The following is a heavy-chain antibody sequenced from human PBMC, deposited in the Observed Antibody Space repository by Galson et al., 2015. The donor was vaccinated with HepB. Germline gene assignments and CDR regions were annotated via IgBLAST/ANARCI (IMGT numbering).Heavy chain of an antibody. CDR2: ISAYNGNT. CDR1: GYTFTSYG. CDR3: ARDRKGRGAFDI. Sequence: SVKVSCKASGYTFTSYGISWVRQAPGQGLEWMGWISAYNGNTNYAQKLQGRVTMTIDTSTSTAYMELRSLRSDDTAVYYCARDRKGRGAFDIWGQGTMVTVSS. D-gene: IGHD1-14*01. V-gene: IGHV1-18*04. J-gene: IGHJ3*02.